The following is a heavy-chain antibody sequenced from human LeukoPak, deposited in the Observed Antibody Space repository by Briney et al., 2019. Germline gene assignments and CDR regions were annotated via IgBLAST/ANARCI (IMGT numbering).Heavy chain of an antibody. D-gene: IGHD6-13*01. CDR3: ARVSSSSWYGDY. V-gene: IGHV3-53*01. Sequence: GGSLRLSCAASGFTVSSNYMSWVRQAPGKGLEWVSVIYSGGSTYYADSVKGRFTISRDNSKNTLYLQMNSLRAEDTAVYYCARVSSSSWYGDYWGQGTLVTVSS. CDR2: IYSGGST. J-gene: IGHJ4*02. CDR1: GFTVSSNY.